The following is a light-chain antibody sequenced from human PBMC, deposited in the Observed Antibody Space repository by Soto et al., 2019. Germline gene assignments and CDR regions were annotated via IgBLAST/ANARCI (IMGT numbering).Light chain of an antibody. CDR2: GAS. J-gene: IGKJ4*01. CDR1: QSVSSN. CDR3: QQYNNWITQS. Sequence: EIVMTQSPATLSVSPGERATLSCRASQSVSSNLAWYQQKPGQAPRLLIYGASTRATGIPARFSGSGSGTEFTLTISSLQSEDFAVYYCQQYNNWITQSFGGGTKVEIK. V-gene: IGKV3D-15*01.